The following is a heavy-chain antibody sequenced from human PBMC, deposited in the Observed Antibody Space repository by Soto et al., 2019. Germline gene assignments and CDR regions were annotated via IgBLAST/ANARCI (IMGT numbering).Heavy chain of an antibody. D-gene: IGHD2-2*03. CDR1: GGSISSSSYY. CDR2: IYYSGST. CDR3: ARHFEVDIVVTPHVEEHPRGFDP. V-gene: IGHV4-39*01. J-gene: IGHJ5*02. Sequence: SETLSLTCTVSGGSISSSSYYWGWIRQPPGKGLEWIGSIYYSGSTYYNPSLKSRVTISVDTSKNQFSLKLSSVTAADTAVYYCARHFEVDIVVTPHVEEHPRGFDPWGQGTLVTVSS.